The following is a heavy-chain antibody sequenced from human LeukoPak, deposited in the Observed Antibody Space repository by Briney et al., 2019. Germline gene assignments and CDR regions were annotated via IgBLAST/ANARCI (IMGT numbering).Heavy chain of an antibody. CDR3: ARARPQVWFDP. J-gene: IGHJ5*02. D-gene: IGHD6-25*01. Sequence: ASVKVSCKASGYTFTSYYMHWVRQAPGQGLEWMGIINPSGGSTSYAQKFQGRVTMTRDMSTSTVYMELSRLRSEDTAVYYCARARPQVWFDPWGQGTLVTVSS. CDR1: GYTFTSYY. CDR2: INPSGGST. V-gene: IGHV1-46*01.